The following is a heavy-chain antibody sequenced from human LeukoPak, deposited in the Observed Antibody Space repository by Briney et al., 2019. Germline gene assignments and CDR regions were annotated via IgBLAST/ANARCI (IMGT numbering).Heavy chain of an antibody. CDR3: ARDPYYYDSSGYYYFDY. J-gene: IGHJ4*02. V-gene: IGHV3-30-3*01. Sequence: GGSLRLSCAASGFTFSSHAMPWVRQAPGKGLEWVAVISYDGSNKYYADSVKGRFTISRDNSKNTLYLQMNSLRAEDTAVYYCARDPYYYDSSGYYYFDYWGQGTLVTVSS. CDR1: GFTFSSHA. D-gene: IGHD3-22*01. CDR2: ISYDGSNK.